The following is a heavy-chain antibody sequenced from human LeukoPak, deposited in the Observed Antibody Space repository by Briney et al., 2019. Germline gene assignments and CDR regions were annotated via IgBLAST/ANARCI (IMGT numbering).Heavy chain of an antibody. Sequence: PSETLSLTCTVSGDSISSSSYYWGWIRQPPGKGLEWIGSIYYSGSTYYNPSLKSRVTISVDTSKNQFSLKLSSVTAADTAVYYCARDLLLLKQSFDYWGQGTLVTVSS. CDR1: GDSISSSSYY. CDR2: IYYSGST. D-gene: IGHD2-15*01. V-gene: IGHV4-39*07. CDR3: ARDLLLLKQSFDY. J-gene: IGHJ4*02.